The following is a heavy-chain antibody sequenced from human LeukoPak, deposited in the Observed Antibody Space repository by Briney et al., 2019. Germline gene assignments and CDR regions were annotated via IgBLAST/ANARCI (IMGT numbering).Heavy chain of an antibody. Sequence: GGSLRLSCAASGFTFDDYGMSWVRQAPGKGLEWVSGINWNGGSTGYADSVKGRFTISRDNAKNSLYLQMNSLRAEDTAVYYCAREVTMIVVVITANWFDPWGQGTLVTVSS. CDR2: INWNGGST. CDR3: AREVTMIVVVITANWFDP. D-gene: IGHD3-22*01. J-gene: IGHJ5*02. V-gene: IGHV3-20*04. CDR1: GFTFDDYG.